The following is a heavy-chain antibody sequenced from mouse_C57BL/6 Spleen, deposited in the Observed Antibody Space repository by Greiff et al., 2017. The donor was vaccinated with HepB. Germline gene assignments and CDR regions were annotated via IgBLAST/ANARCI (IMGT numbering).Heavy chain of an antibody. CDR3: ARGSDGSSYDWYFDV. Sequence: EVQLQQSGPELVKPGASVKISCKASGYTFTDYYMNWVKQSHGKSLEWIGDINPNNGGTSYNQKFKGKATLTVDKSSSTAYMELRSLTSEDSAVYYCARGSDGSSYDWYFDVWGTGTTVTVSS. V-gene: IGHV1-26*01. J-gene: IGHJ1*03. CDR2: INPNNGGT. CDR1: GYTFTDYY. D-gene: IGHD1-1*01.